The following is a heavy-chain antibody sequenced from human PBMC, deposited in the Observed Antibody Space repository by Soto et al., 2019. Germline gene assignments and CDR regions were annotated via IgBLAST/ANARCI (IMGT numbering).Heavy chain of an antibody. CDR2: ISYDGSNK. CDR3: AKDIAARPWWGYYYYGMDV. J-gene: IGHJ6*02. Sequence: QVQLVESGGGVVQPGRSLRLSCAASGFTFGSYGMHWVRQAPGKGLEWVAVISYDGSNKYYADSVKRRFTISRDNSKNTLYLQMNSLRAEDTAVYYCAKDIAARPWWGYYYYGMDVWGQGTTVTVSS. CDR1: GFTFGSYG. V-gene: IGHV3-30*18. D-gene: IGHD6-6*01.